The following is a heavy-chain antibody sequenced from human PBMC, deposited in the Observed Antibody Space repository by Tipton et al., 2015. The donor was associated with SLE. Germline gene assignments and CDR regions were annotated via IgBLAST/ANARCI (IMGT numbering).Heavy chain of an antibody. V-gene: IGHV4-59*01. CDR3: ARGSRGVGFDV. CDR2: IYYSGTT. D-gene: IGHD3-10*01. CDR1: GGSISQFY. Sequence: LRLSCSVSGGSISQFYWSWIRQPPGKGLEWIAYIYYSGTTNYNPSLKSRVSISVDTSKNHFSLNLYSVTAADTAVYYCARGSRGVGFDVWGHGTTVIVSS. J-gene: IGHJ6*02.